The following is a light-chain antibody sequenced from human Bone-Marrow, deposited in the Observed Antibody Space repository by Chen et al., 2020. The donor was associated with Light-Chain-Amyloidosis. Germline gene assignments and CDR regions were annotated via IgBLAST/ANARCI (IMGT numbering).Light chain of an antibody. Sequence: EIVLTQSPGTLSLSPGERATLSCRASQTVTDNYLAWYQQKPGQAPSLVIYGASSRASGIPERFSGSGSGTDFTLTISRVEPEDVAVYYCQQYGSSTTVAFGQGTRLGI. CDR2: GAS. CDR1: QTVTDNY. J-gene: IGKJ5*01. CDR3: QQYGSSTTVA. V-gene: IGKV3-20*01.